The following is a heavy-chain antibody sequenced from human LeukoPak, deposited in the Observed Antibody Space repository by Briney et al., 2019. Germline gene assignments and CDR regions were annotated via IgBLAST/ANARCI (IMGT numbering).Heavy chain of an antibody. J-gene: IGHJ6*02. V-gene: IGHV3-48*04. D-gene: IGHD3-10*01. CDR1: GFTFSSYS. CDR2: ISSSSSTI. CDR3: ARAYYYGSGSAYYYYYGMDV. Sequence: GGSLRLSCAASGFTFSSYSMNWVRQAPGKGLEWVSYISSSSSTIYYADSVKGRFTISRDNAKNSLYLQMNSLRAEDTAVYYCARAYYYGSGSAYYYYYGMDVWGQGTTVTVSS.